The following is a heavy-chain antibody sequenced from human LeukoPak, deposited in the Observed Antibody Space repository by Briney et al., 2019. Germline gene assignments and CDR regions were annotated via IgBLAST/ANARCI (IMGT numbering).Heavy chain of an antibody. V-gene: IGHV3-30*18. J-gene: IGHJ4*02. D-gene: IGHD3-10*01. CDR3: AKDSSSTWFGGDSK. CDR2: ISYDGGNK. CDR1: GFTFSHYG. Sequence: GGSLRLSCAASGFTFSHYGLHWVRQAPGKGLEWVALISYDGGNKNYADSVRGRFTISRDNSKNTLYLQMNSLRAEDTAVYYCAKDSSSTWFGGDSKWGQGTLVTVSS.